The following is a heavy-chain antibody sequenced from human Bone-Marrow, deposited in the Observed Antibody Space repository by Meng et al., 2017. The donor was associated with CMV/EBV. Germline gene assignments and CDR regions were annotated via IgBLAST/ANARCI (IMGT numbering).Heavy chain of an antibody. V-gene: IGHV4-30-4*08. Sequence: LRLSCTVSGGSISSGDYYWSWIRQPPGKGLEWIGYIYYSGSTYYNPSLKSRVTISVDTSKNQFSLKLSSVTAADTAVYYCARAPCSSTSCYRGVDAFAIWGQGTRV. CDR1: GGSISSGDYY. CDR3: ARAPCSSTSCYRGVDAFAI. CDR2: IYYSGST. D-gene: IGHD2-2*01. J-gene: IGHJ3*02.